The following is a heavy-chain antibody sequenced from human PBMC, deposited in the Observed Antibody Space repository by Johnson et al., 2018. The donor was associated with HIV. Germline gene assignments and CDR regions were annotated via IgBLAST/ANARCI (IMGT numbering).Heavy chain of an antibody. V-gene: IGHV3-15*01. CDR3: VREEGNDILTRGDAFDI. J-gene: IGHJ3*02. CDR2: IKSNTDGGTT. Sequence: VQLVESGGGLVKPGGSLRLSCAASGFTFSNAWMSWVRQAPGKGLEWVGRIKSNTDGGTTDYAAPVKGRFTISRDDSKNTLYLQMNSLKTEDTAVYYCVREEGNDILTRGDAFDIWGQGTLVTVSS. D-gene: IGHD3-9*01. CDR1: GFTFSNAW.